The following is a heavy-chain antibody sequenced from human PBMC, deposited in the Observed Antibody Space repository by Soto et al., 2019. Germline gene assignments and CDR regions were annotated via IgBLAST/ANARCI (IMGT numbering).Heavy chain of an antibody. D-gene: IGHD2-2*01. CDR2: ISSSTSHT. CDR1: GFTFSDYY. J-gene: IGHJ4*02. CDR3: ARGRGTAADYFDF. Sequence: QVQLVESGGGLVKPGGSLRLSCAVSGFTFSDYYMTWIRQAPGKGLEWVSYISSSTSHTNYADSVKGRFTISRDNAKKSLFLQMNSPRGEDTGVYYCARGRGTAADYFDFWGQGTLVTVSS. V-gene: IGHV3-11*05.